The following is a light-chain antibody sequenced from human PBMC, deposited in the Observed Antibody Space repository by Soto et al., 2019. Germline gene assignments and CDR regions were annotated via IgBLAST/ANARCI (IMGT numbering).Light chain of an antibody. CDR3: QQYGSSPWT. J-gene: IGKJ1*01. CDR2: GAS. V-gene: IGKV3-20*01. Sequence: EIVLTQSPATLFLSPGEKATLSCRASQSFTNSYLAWYQQKPGQAPRVLIYGASSRATGIPDRFSGSGSGTDFTLTISRLEPEDFAVYYCQQYGSSPWTFGQGTKVEIK. CDR1: QSFTNSY.